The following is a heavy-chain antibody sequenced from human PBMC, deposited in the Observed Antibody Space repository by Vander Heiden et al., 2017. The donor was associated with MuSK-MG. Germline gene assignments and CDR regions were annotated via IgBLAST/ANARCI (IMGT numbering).Heavy chain of an antibody. Sequence: QVTLRESGPALVKPTQTLTLTCTFSGFSLSTTGRCVTWIRQPPGKALEWLARIDWDGDKYYSTALKTRLTISKDTSKNQVVLTMTNMDPVDTATYYCARGGTSRNYFYGMDAWGQGTTVTVSS. J-gene: IGHJ6*02. CDR2: IDWDGDK. CDR3: ARGGTSRNYFYGMDA. V-gene: IGHV2-70*15. CDR1: GFSLSTTGRC. D-gene: IGHD1-1*01.